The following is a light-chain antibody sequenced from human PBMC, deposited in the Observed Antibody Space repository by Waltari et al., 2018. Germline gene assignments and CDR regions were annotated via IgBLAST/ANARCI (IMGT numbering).Light chain of an antibody. J-gene: IGLJ3*02. V-gene: IGLV3-1*01. Sequence: SYELTQPPSVSVSPGQTASITCSGDKLGDKYACWYQQKPGQSPVLVIYQDRQRPSGIPERFPGSNSGNTATLTISGTQAMDEADYYCQAWDSSTGRVFGGGTKLTVL. CDR2: QDR. CDR1: KLGDKY. CDR3: QAWDSSTGRV.